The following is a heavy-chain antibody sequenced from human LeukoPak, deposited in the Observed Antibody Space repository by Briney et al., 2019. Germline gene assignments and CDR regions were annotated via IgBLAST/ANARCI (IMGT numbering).Heavy chain of an antibody. J-gene: IGHJ4*02. D-gene: IGHD2-15*01. CDR3: ARDGGGYCSGGSCPGSGY. CDR1: GFNFGSDA. V-gene: IGHV3-33*01. CDR2: IWSDGSND. Sequence: GGSLRLSCTASGFNFGSDAMHWVRQAPGKGLEWVAFIWSDGSNDHYADSVKGRFTISRDNAKNSLYLQMNSLRAEDTAVYYCARDGGGYCSGGSCPGSGYWGQGTLVTVSS.